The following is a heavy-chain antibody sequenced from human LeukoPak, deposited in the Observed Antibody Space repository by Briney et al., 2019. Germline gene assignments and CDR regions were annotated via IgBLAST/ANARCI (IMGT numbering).Heavy chain of an antibody. Sequence: GESLKISCQGSGYSFTSYWIGWVRQMPGKGLEWMGIIYPGDSDTRYSPSFQGQVTISADKSISTAYLQWSSLKALDTAMYYCARHPGSAYYYYYYMDVWGKGTTVTVSS. J-gene: IGHJ6*03. CDR3: ARHPGSAYYYYYYMDV. CDR2: IYPGDSDT. D-gene: IGHD1-14*01. CDR1: GYSFTSYW. V-gene: IGHV5-51*01.